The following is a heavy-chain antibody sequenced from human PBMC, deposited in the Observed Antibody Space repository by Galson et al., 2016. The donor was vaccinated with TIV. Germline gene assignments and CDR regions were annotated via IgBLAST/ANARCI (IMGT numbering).Heavy chain of an antibody. CDR2: IIPIFGTA. V-gene: IGHV1-69*13. CDR3: ARGSGDTYYYYFGMDV. CDR1: GATFNKYA. D-gene: IGHD4-17*01. Sequence: SVKVSCKASGATFNKYAISWVRQAPGQGLEWMGGIIPIFGTANYAQKFQGRVTITADEFPSGAYMELNSLRSEDTAVYYCARGSGDTYYYYFGMDVWGQGTTVTVSS. J-gene: IGHJ6*02.